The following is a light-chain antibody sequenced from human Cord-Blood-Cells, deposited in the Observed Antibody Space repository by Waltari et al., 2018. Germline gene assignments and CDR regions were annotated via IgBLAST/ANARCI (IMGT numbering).Light chain of an antibody. CDR3: QVWDSSSDHPV. J-gene: IGLJ3*02. Sequence: SYVLTQPPSVSVAPGKTARITCGGNNIGSKSVHWYQQKPGQAPVLVIYYASDRPSGSPERFSGANSGNTATLTISRVEAGDEADYYCQVWDSSSDHPVFGGGTKLTVL. CDR1: NIGSKS. V-gene: IGLV3-21*04. CDR2: YAS.